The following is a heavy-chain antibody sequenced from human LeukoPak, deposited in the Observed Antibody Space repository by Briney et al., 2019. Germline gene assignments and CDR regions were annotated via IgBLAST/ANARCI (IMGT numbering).Heavy chain of an antibody. D-gene: IGHD2-21*02. Sequence: PSETLSLTCTVSGGSISSGDYYWSWIRQPPGKGLEWIGYTYYSGSTYYNPSLKSRVTISVDTSKNQFSLKLSSVTAADTAVYYCARVVVTAIRTYWYFDLWGRGTLVTVSS. J-gene: IGHJ2*01. CDR3: ARVVVTAIRTYWYFDL. CDR1: GGSISSGDYY. V-gene: IGHV4-30-4*01. CDR2: TYYSGST.